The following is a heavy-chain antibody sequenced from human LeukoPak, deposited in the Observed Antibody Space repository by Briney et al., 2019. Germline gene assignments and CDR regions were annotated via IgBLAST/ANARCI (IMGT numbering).Heavy chain of an antibody. CDR1: DLSFSXXX. D-gene: IGHD2-2*01. J-gene: IGHJ4*02. CDR2: XXXXGXXX. CDR3: AGGLERHMPY. Sequence: GGFXRLSCVASDLSFSXXXXXXXXQXPGKXLEXXXXXXXXGXXXXXXDSMKGRXXXXXXNAKNSLFLHVNSLRVEDTAVYYCAGGLERHMPYWGQGTLVTVSS. V-gene: IGHV3-48*03.